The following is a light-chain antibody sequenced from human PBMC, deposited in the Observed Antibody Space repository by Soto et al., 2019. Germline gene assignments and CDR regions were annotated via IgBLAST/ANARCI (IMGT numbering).Light chain of an antibody. CDR1: SSDVGGYNY. J-gene: IGLJ2*01. CDR2: DVS. Sequence: QSALTQPASVSGSPGQSITISCIETSSDVGGYNYVSWYQQHPGKAPKLMIYDVSNRPSGVSNRFSGSKSGNTASLTISGLQAQDEADYYCSSYTSSSPHVVFGGGTKLTVL. CDR3: SSYTSSSPHVV. V-gene: IGLV2-14*01.